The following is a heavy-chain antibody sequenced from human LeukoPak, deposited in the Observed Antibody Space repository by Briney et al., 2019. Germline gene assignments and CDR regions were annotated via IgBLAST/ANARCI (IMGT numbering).Heavy chain of an antibody. J-gene: IGHJ4*02. V-gene: IGHV3-48*01. CDR3: ASLGCSSTTCYNY. CDR1: GFTFSTYS. D-gene: IGHD2-2*02. CDR2: ISGSSSTI. Sequence: GGSLRLSRAASGFTFSTYSMNWVRQAPGKGLEWVSYISGSSSTIFYADSVKGRFTISRDNAKNSLYLQMNSLRAEDTAVYYCASLGCSSTTCYNYWGQGTLVTVSS.